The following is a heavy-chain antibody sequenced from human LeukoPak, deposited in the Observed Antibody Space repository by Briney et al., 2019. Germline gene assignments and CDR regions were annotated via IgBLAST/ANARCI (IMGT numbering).Heavy chain of an antibody. J-gene: IGHJ4*02. V-gene: IGHV5-51*01. Sequence: GESLKISCKGSGYGFSTCWIGWVRQMPGKGLEWMGVINPGNSDTRYSPSFQGQVTISADKSITTAYLQWSSLKASDTAMYYCARLRWAAGDGYYFDYWGQGTPVTVSS. CDR2: INPGNSDT. D-gene: IGHD6-13*01. CDR1: GYGFSTCW. CDR3: ARLRWAAGDGYYFDY.